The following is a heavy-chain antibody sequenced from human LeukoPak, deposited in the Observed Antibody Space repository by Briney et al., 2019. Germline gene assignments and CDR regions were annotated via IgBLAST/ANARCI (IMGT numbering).Heavy chain of an antibody. J-gene: IGHJ2*01. CDR3: ARGDKYWYFDL. CDR1: GGAFSSYT. V-gene: IGHV1-69*02. Sequence: SVKVSCKASGGAFSSYTISWVRQAPGQGLEWMGRIIPILGIATYAQKFEGTVTITADKCTRPAYRELGSLRSEDPAVYYCARGDKYWYFDLWGRGTLVTVST. CDR2: IIPILGIA. D-gene: IGHD3-10*01.